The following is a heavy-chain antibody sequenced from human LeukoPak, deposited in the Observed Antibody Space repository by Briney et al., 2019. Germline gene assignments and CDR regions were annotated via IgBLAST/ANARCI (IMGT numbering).Heavy chain of an antibody. V-gene: IGHV4-4*02. D-gene: IGHD3-10*01. Sequence: SETLSLTCAVSGGSISSSNWWSWVRQPPGKGLEWIGEIYRSGSTNYNPSFKSRVTISVDKSKNQFSLKLSSVTAADTAVYYCAVGGVYLRGGAEAFDIWGQGTMVTVSS. J-gene: IGHJ3*02. CDR3: AVGGVYLRGGAEAFDI. CDR1: GGSISSSNW. CDR2: IYRSGST.